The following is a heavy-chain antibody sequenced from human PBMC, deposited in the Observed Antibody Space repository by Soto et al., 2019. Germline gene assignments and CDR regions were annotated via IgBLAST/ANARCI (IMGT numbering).Heavy chain of an antibody. Sequence: GASVKVSCKASGYTFIGYYMHWVRQAPGQGLEWMGWINPNSGGTNYAQKFQGWVTMTRDTSISTAYMELSRLRSDDTAVYYCARGIAAAAARGMDVWGQGTTVTVSS. V-gene: IGHV1-2*04. J-gene: IGHJ6*02. D-gene: IGHD6-13*01. CDR1: GYTFIGYY. CDR3: ARGIAAAAARGMDV. CDR2: INPNSGGT.